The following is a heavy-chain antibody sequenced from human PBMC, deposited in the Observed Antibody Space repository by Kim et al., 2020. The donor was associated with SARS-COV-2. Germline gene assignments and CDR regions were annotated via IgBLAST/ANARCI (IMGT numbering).Heavy chain of an antibody. D-gene: IGHD3-22*01. V-gene: IGHV4-39*07. Sequence: SETLSLTCTVSGGSISSSSYYWGWIRQPPGKGLEWIGSIYYSGSTYYNPSLKSRVTISVDTSKNQFSLKLSSVTAADTAVYYCARDLGDYDSRGDYWGQGTLVTVSS. CDR3: ARDLGDYDSRGDY. CDR1: GGSISSSSYY. CDR2: IYYSGST. J-gene: IGHJ4*02.